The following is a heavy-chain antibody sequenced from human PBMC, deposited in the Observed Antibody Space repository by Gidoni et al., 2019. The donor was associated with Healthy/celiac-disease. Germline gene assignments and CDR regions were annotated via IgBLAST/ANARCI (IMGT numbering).Heavy chain of an antibody. J-gene: IGHJ4*02. D-gene: IGHD1-7*01. V-gene: IGHV3-30-3*01. CDR3: ARDQLGANYEVVDYFDY. CDR1: GFTFRRFY. Sequence: QVQLVESGGGVVQPGRSLRLSCAASGFTFRRFYMHWVRQAPGKGLEWVAVISYDGSNKYYAESVKGRFTISRDNSKNTLYLQMNSLRAEDTAVYYCARDQLGANYEVVDYFDYWGQGTLVTVSS. CDR2: ISYDGSNK.